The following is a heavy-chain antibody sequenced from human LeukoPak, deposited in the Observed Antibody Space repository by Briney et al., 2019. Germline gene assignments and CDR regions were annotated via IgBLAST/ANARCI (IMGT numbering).Heavy chain of an antibody. Sequence: KSSETLSLTCTVSGGSISSLYWSWIRQPPGKGLEWIGHIYYTGSTNYNPPLKSRVTISVDTSKKHFSLKLSSVTAADTAVYCCARTNPGYSSSWYFDSWGQGTLVTVSS. CDR3: ARTNPGYSSSWYFDS. J-gene: IGHJ4*02. D-gene: IGHD6-13*01. CDR2: IYYTGST. CDR1: GGSISSLY. V-gene: IGHV4-59*11.